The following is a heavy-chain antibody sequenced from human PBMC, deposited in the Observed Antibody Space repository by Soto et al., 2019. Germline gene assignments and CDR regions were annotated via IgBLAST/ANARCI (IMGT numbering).Heavy chain of an antibody. V-gene: IGHV1-69*02. D-gene: IGHD2-2*01. CDR1: GGTFSSYT. Sequence: SVKVSCKASGGTFSSYTISWVRQAPGQGLEWMGRIIPILGIANYAQKFQGRVTITADKSTSTAYMELSSLRSEDTAVYYCARDRNSPQIVVVPAAIHGWFDPWGQGTLVNVSS. CDR2: IIPILGIA. CDR3: ARDRNSPQIVVVPAAIHGWFDP. J-gene: IGHJ5*02.